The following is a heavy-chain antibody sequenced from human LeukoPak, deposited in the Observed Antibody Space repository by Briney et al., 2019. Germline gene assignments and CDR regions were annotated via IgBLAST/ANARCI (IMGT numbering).Heavy chain of an antibody. J-gene: IGHJ4*02. CDR2: IYSGGST. CDR1: GFTVSSNY. V-gene: IGHV3-53*01. Sequence: GGSLRLSCAASGFTVSSNYMSWVRQAPGKGLEWVSVIYSGGSTYYADSVKGRFTISRDNSKNTLYLQMSSLRAEDTAVYYCAKDSAEYYYDSSGYYFFDYWGQGTLVTVSS. CDR3: AKDSAEYYYDSSGYYFFDY. D-gene: IGHD3-22*01.